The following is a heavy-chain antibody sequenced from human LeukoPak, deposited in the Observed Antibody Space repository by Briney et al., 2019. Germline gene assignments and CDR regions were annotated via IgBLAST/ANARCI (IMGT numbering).Heavy chain of an antibody. J-gene: IGHJ4*02. CDR3: AREKDLDINEVVAATYYFDY. CDR1: GFTFSSYG. Sequence: GGSLRLSCAASGFTFSSYGMHWVRQAPGKGLEWVANIKQDGSEKYYVDSVKGRFTISRDNAKNSLYLQMNSLRAEDTAVYYCAREKDLDINEVVAATYYFDYWGQGTLVTVSS. D-gene: IGHD2-15*01. CDR2: IKQDGSEK. V-gene: IGHV3-7*03.